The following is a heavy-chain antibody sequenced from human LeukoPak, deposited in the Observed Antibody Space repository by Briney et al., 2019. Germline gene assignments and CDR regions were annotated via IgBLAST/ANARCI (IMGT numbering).Heavy chain of an antibody. V-gene: IGHV1-2*02. J-gene: IGHJ4*02. Sequence: ASVKVFCKASGYTFTGYYMHWVRQAPGQGLEWMGWINPNSGGTNYAQKFQGRVTMTRDTSISTAYMELSRLRSDDTAVYYCARRLAAAGTGFDYWGQGTLVTVSS. D-gene: IGHD6-13*01. CDR2: INPNSGGT. CDR3: ARRLAAAGTGFDY. CDR1: GYTFTGYY.